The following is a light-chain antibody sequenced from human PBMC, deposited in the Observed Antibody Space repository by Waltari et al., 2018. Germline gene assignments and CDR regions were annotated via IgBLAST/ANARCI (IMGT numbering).Light chain of an antibody. J-gene: IGLJ2*01. CDR2: EVN. V-gene: IGLV2-8*01. CDR1: SSDIGSSKY. Sequence: QSALTQPPSASGSPGQSVTLPCTGTSSDIGSSKYVPWYHQHPPKAPKLMIYEVNKRPSGVPDRFSGSKSGNTASLTVSGLQADDEADYYCSSYAGSSNLIFGGGTKLTVL. CDR3: SSYAGSSNLI.